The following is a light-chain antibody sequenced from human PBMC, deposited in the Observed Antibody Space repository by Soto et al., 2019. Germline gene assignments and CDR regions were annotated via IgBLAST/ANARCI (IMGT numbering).Light chain of an antibody. CDR2: DVS. J-gene: IGLJ1*01. CDR3: SSYTSSSTYV. V-gene: IGLV2-14*01. CDR1: SSDVGGYNY. Sequence: QSMLTQPGSVSGSPGQSITISCTGTSSDVGGYNYVSWYQQHPGKAPKLMIYDVSNRPSGVSNRFSGSKSGNTASLTISGLQAEDEADYYCSSYTSSSTYVFGTGTKVTVL.